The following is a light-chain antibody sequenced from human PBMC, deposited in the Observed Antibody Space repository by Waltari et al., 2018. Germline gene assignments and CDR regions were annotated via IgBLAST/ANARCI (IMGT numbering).Light chain of an antibody. J-gene: IGKJ1*01. V-gene: IGKV3-20*01. CDR3: QHYLRLPVT. CDR1: QSVNGA. CDR2: HAS. Sequence: GEGATLSCRASQSVNGALAWYQQKPGQAPRLLIYHASNRATGIPDRFSGSGSGTDFSLTISRLEPEDFAVYYCQHYLRLPVTFGQGTKVEI.